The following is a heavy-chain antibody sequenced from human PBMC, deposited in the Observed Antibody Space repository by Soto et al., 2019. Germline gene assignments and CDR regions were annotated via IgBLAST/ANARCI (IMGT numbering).Heavy chain of an antibody. CDR3: ARGGSGSSWFDP. V-gene: IGHV4-30-2*01. Sequence: NLSLTCAVPGGSISSGGYYWGWIRQPPGKGLEWIGYIYHSGSTYYDPSLKSRVTISVDRSKNQFSLKLSSVTAADTAVYYCARGGSGSSWFDPWGQGTLVTVSS. J-gene: IGHJ5*02. CDR1: GGSISSGGYY. D-gene: IGHD3-10*01. CDR2: IYHSGST.